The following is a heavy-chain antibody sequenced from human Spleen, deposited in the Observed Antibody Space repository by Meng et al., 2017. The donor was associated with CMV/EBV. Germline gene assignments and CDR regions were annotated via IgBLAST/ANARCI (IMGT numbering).Heavy chain of an antibody. CDR2: IKSNTDGGTT. CDR3: TTVNSGWYSYYFDY. J-gene: IGHJ4*02. CDR1: GFTFSKAW. D-gene: IGHD6-19*01. V-gene: IGHV3-15*01. Sequence: GESLKISCAASGFTFSKAWMSWVRQAPGKGLEWVGHIKSNTDGGTTDYAAPVKGRFIISRDDSETTLYLQMNSLKTEDTAVYYCTTVNSGWYSYYFDYWGQGTLVTVSS.